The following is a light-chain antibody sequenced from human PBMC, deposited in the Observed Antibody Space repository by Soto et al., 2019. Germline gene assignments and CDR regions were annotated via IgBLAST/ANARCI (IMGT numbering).Light chain of an antibody. J-gene: IGKJ1*01. Sequence: DIQMTQSPSSLSASVGDRVTITCRASQTISSWLAWYQQKPGKAPKLLIYKASGLESGVPSRFSGSGSGTEFTLTISSLQPDDSATYYCQQYNTYSRTLGQGTKVDIK. V-gene: IGKV1-5*03. CDR1: QTISSW. CDR3: QQYNTYSRT. CDR2: KAS.